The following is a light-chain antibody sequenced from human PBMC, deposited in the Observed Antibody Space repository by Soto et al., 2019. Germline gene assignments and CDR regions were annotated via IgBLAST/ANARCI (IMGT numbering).Light chain of an antibody. CDR1: QSVSSN. V-gene: IGKV3-15*01. J-gene: IGKJ1*01. CDR3: QQYNNWPVT. Sequence: EIVMTQAPATLSMSPGEGATLSCRAGQSVSSNLAWYQHKPGQAPRLLIFGASTRATGIPARFSASGSGAQFTLTISSLQSEDFAVYYCQQYNNWPVTFGQGTKV. CDR2: GAS.